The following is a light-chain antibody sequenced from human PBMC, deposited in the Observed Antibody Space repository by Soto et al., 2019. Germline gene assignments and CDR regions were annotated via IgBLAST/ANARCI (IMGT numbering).Light chain of an antibody. V-gene: IGKV3-20*01. CDR2: GAS. J-gene: IGKJ3*01. Sequence: EIVLTQSPGTLSLSPGERATLSCRASQSVSSSYLAWYQQKPGQAPRLLMYGASSRATGIPDRFSGSGSGTDFTLTISRLEPEDLAVYYCQQYGSSSFTFGPGTKVDIK. CDR1: QSVSSSY. CDR3: QQYGSSSFT.